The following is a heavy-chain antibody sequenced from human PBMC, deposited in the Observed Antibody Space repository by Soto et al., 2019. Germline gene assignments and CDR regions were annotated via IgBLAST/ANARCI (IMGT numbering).Heavy chain of an antibody. CDR2: IYYSGST. V-gene: IGHV4-59*08. CDR3: ARTPLL. D-gene: IGHD2-21*01. CDR1: GGSFSPNY. J-gene: IGHJ4*02. Sequence: SETLSLTCTVSGGSFSPNYWSWIRQPPGKGLEWVGYIYYSGSTNYNPSLKSRVTISVDTSKNQFSLKLSSVTAADTAMYYCARTPLLWGQGTLVTVSS.